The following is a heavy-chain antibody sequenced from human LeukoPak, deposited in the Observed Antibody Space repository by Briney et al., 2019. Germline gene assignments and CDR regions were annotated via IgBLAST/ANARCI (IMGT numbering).Heavy chain of an antibody. Sequence: PGGSLRLSCAASGFTFSNAWMSWVRQAPGKRLEWVSAIKGSDGNTYYADSVKGRFTISRDNSKNTLFLQMNSLRAEDTAVHYCAKDPGSSWYGYFDYWGQGTLVTVSS. CDR3: AKDPGSSWYGYFDY. J-gene: IGHJ4*02. V-gene: IGHV3-23*01. D-gene: IGHD6-13*01. CDR2: IKGSDGNT. CDR1: GFTFSNAW.